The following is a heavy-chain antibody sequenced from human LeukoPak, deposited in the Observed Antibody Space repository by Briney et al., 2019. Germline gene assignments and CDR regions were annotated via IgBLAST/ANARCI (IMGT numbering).Heavy chain of an antibody. CDR2: INHSGST. Sequence: PSETLSLTCAVYGGSFSGYYWSWIRQPPGKGLEWIGEINHSGSTNYNPSLKSRVTISVDTSKNRFSLKLSSVTAADTAVYYCARGVVGATGYFDYWGQGTLVTVSS. V-gene: IGHV4-34*01. CDR3: ARGVVGATGYFDY. CDR1: GGSFSGYY. D-gene: IGHD1-26*01. J-gene: IGHJ4*02.